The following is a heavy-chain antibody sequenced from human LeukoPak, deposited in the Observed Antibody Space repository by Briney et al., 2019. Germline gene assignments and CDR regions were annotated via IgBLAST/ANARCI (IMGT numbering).Heavy chain of an antibody. V-gene: IGHV1-2*02. Sequence: GASAKVSCKASGYTFTGYYMHWVRQAPGQGLEWMGWINPNSGGTNYAQKFQGRVTMTRDTSISTAYMELSRLRSDDTAVYYCARGGLLDYGDYLYYFDYWGQGTLVTVSS. J-gene: IGHJ4*02. D-gene: IGHD4-17*01. CDR1: GYTFTGYY. CDR3: ARGGLLDYGDYLYYFDY. CDR2: INPNSGGT.